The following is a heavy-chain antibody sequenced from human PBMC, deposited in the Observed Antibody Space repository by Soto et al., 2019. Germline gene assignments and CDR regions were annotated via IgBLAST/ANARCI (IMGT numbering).Heavy chain of an antibody. CDR1: GITFSGHA. Sequence: EVQLLESGGGLVQPGGSLRLSCAASGITFSGHALNWVRQAPGKGLQWVSAISSDSHYIYYADSVKGRFTISRDNSKSALYLQMNNLRAEDTAIYYCAKVGLQQWLVGGVYWDQGTLVTVSS. CDR2: ISSDSHYI. V-gene: IGHV3-23*01. D-gene: IGHD6-19*01. CDR3: AKVGLQQWLVGGVY. J-gene: IGHJ4*02.